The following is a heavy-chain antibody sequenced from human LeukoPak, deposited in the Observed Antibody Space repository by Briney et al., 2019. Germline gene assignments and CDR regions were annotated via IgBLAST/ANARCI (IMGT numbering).Heavy chain of an antibody. V-gene: IGHV4-59*01. CDR1: GGSISSYY. D-gene: IGHD6-6*01. Sequence: SETLSLTCTVSGGSISSYYWSWIRQPPGKGLEWIGYIYYSGSTNYNPSLKSRVTISVDTSKSQFSLKLSSVTAADTAVYYCARERYSSSSIDYWGQGTLVTVSS. CDR2: IYYSGST. CDR3: ARERYSSSSIDY. J-gene: IGHJ4*02.